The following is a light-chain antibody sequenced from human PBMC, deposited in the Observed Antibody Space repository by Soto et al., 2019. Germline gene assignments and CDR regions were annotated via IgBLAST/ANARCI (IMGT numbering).Light chain of an antibody. Sequence: QSARTQPRSVSGSPGQSVTISCTGTSSVVGGYNYVSWYQQHPGKAPKLMISDVSKRPSGVPDRFSGSKSGNTASLTISGLQAEDEADYYCCSYAASYTYVFGTVTKVTDL. CDR2: DVS. CDR3: CSYAASYTYV. V-gene: IGLV2-11*01. J-gene: IGLJ1*01. CDR1: SSVVGGYNY.